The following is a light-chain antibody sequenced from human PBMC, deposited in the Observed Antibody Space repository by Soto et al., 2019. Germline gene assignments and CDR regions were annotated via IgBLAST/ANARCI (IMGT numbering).Light chain of an antibody. CDR1: SNDIGGYNY. Sequence: QSVLTQPASVSGSPGQSITIPCTGTSNDIGGYNYVSWYQQFPGKAPKLIIYDVTNRPSGVSFRFSGSKSGNTASLTISGLQAEDEADYHCSSYSSTSTRRPFGAGTKVTVL. V-gene: IGLV2-14*03. J-gene: IGLJ1*01. CDR2: DVT. CDR3: SSYSSTSTRRP.